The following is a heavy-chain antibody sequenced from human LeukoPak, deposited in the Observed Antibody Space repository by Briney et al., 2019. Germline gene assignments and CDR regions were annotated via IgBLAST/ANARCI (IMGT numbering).Heavy chain of an antibody. D-gene: IGHD6-19*01. V-gene: IGHV3-48*04. CDR2: ITDDSKTM. Sequence: GGSLRLSCVASGFTFDTYSMNWIRQAPGKGLEWTSYITDDSKTMYYADSVKGRFTISRDNAKNALYLQMNSLRGEDTAVYYCVARGGWARFDYWGQGTLVTVSS. CDR1: GFTFDTYS. J-gene: IGHJ4*02. CDR3: VARGGWARFDY.